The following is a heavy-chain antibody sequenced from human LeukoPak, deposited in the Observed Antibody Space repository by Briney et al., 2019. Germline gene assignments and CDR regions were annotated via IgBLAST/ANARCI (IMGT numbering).Heavy chain of an antibody. D-gene: IGHD2-15*01. CDR2: IFYSGSA. J-gene: IGHJ4*02. Sequence: SETLSLTCTVSGGSITSSSYYWGWIRQPPGKGLEWIGSIFYSGSAYYNPSLKGRVTISADTAKNQFSLQLSSVTAADTAVYYCARNHCSGGSCYFDYWGQGTLVTVSS. V-gene: IGHV4-39*01. CDR1: GGSITSSSYY. CDR3: ARNHCSGGSCYFDY.